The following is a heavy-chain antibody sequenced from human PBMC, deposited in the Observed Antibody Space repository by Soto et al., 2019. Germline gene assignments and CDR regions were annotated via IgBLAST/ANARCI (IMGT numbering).Heavy chain of an antibody. D-gene: IGHD3-16*01. V-gene: IGHV3-30*03. CDR1: GFVFGGFG. CDR3: ARGGDVLDY. CDR2: ASYDGTYK. J-gene: IGHJ4*02. Sequence: QVELVESGGGVVRPGKSLTVSCTGSGFVFGGFGMHWVRQTPGKGLEWLGMASYDGTYKYFADSVTGRFTISRDNGMNTVYLQMYNRRLEDTALYYCARGGDVLDYWGRGTLVTVSS.